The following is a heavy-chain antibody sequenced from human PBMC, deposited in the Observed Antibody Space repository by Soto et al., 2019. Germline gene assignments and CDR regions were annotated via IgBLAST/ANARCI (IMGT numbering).Heavy chain of an antibody. CDR1: GGSFSGDY. CDR3: ARGPDY. V-gene: IGHV4-34*01. CDR2: INHSGST. Sequence: SETLSLTCAVYGGSFSGDYWSWIRQPPGKGLEWIGEINHSGSTNYNPSLKSRVTISVDTSKNQFSLKLSSVTAADTAVYYCARGPDYWGQGTLVTVSS. J-gene: IGHJ4*02.